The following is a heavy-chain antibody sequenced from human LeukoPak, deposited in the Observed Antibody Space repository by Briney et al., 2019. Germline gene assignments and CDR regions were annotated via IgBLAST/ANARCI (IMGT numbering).Heavy chain of an antibody. V-gene: IGHV1-8*01. CDR3: ARVGIAAADYYYYGMDV. CDR1: GYTFTSYD. D-gene: IGHD6-13*01. J-gene: IGHJ6*02. CDR2: MNPNSGNT. Sequence: ASVKVSCKASGYTFTSYDINWVRQATGQGLEWMGWMNPNSGNTGYAQKFQGRVTMTRNTSISTAYMELSSLRSEDAAVYYCARVGIAAADYYYYGMDVWGQGTTVTVSS.